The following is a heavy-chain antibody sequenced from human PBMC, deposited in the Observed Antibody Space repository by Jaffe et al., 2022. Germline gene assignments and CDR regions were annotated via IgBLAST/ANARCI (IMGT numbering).Heavy chain of an antibody. V-gene: IGHV4-38-2*02. D-gene: IGHD3-22*01. J-gene: IGHJ2*01. CDR2: IYHSGST. CDR3: ARDLVSYYDSGGYYYDLRYFDL. CDR1: GYSISSGYH. Sequence: QVQLQESGPGLVKPSETLSLTCAVSGYSISSGYHWGWIRQPPGKGLEWIGSIYHSGSTYSNPSLKSRVTISVDTSKNHFSLRLSSVTAADTAVYYCARDLVSYYDSGGYYYDLRYFDLWGRGTLVTVSS.